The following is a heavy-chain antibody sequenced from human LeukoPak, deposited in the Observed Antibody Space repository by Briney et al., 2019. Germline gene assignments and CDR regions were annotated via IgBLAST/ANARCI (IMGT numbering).Heavy chain of an antibody. D-gene: IGHD3-22*01. V-gene: IGHV4-39*07. CDR3: ARVAWNYYDSSGYPYDALDI. CDR2: IYYSGSN. CDR1: GGSISSSSYY. Sequence: PSETLSLTCTVSGGSISSSSYYWGWIRQPPGKGLEWIGSIYYSGSNYYNPSLRSRVTISVDTSKNQLFLKWSSRTAADTGVYYCARVAWNYYDSSGYPYDALDIWGQGTMVTVSS. J-gene: IGHJ3*02.